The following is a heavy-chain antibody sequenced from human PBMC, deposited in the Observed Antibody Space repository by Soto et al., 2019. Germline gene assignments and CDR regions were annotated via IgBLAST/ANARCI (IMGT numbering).Heavy chain of an antibody. CDR3: ARVVYSSGYYFNYFDY. D-gene: IGHD3-22*01. CDR2: INPSGGST. CDR1: GYTFTSYY. J-gene: IGHJ4*02. V-gene: IGHV1-46*01. Sequence: GASVKVSCKASGYTFTSYYMHWVRQAPGQGLEWMGIINPSGGSTSYAQKFQGRVTMTRDTSTSTVYMELSSLRSEDTAVYYCARVVYSSGYYFNYFDYWGQGTLVTVSS.